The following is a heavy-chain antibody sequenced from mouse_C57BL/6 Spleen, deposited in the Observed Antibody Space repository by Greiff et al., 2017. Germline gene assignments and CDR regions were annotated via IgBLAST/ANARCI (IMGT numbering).Heavy chain of an antibody. D-gene: IGHD2-4*01. Sequence: EVQLQESGGGLVKPGGSLKLSCAASGFTFSDYGMHWVRQAPEKGLEWVAYISSGSSTIYYADTVKGRFTISRANAKNTLFLQMTSLRSEDTAMYYCARNDYSLYAMDYWGQGTSVTVSS. J-gene: IGHJ4*01. V-gene: IGHV5-17*01. CDR2: ISSGSSTI. CDR3: ARNDYSLYAMDY. CDR1: GFTFSDYG.